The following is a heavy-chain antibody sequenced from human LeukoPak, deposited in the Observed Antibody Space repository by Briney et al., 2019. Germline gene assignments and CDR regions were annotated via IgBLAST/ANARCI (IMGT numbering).Heavy chain of an antibody. CDR2: IYYSGST. CDR3: ARGAGGVVIGPFRY. Sequence: PSETLSLTCTVSGGSVSSGSYYWSWIRQPPGKGLEWIGYIYYSGSTNYNPSLKSRVTMSVDTSKNQFSLKLSSVTAADTAVYYCARGAGGVVIGPFRYWGQGTLVTVSS. CDR1: GGSVSSGSYY. J-gene: IGHJ4*02. D-gene: IGHD3-3*01. V-gene: IGHV4-61*01.